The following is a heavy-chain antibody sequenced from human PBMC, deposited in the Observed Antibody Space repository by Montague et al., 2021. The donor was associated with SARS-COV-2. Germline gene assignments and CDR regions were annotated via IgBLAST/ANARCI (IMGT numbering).Heavy chain of an antibody. J-gene: IGHJ3*02. D-gene: IGHD3-9*01. CDR2: IDWDDDK. CDR3: ARGYYDILTGYLDAFDI. V-gene: IGHV2-70*11. CDR1: GFSLSTSGMC. Sequence: PALVKPTQTLTLTCTFSGFSLSTSGMCVSWIRQSPGKALEWLARIDWDDDKYYSTSLKTRLTISKDTSKNQVALTMTNMDSVDTATYYCARGYYDILTGYLDAFDIWGQGTMVTVSS.